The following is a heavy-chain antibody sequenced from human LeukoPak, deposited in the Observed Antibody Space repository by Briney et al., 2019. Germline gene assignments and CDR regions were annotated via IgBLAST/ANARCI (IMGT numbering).Heavy chain of an antibody. D-gene: IGHD1-26*01. Sequence: PGGSLRLSCAASGFAFSSYAMSWVRQAPGKGLEWVSTINGNSGSTYYADSVKGRSTISRDTSKSTLYLQMNSLRAEDTAIYYCAMMFSGSYLYYFDYWGQGTLVTVSS. CDR3: AMMFSGSYLYYFDY. CDR1: GFAFSSYA. CDR2: INGNSGST. J-gene: IGHJ4*02. V-gene: IGHV3-23*01.